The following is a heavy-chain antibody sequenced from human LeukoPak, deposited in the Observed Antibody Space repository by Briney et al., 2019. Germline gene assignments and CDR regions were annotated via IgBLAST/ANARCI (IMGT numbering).Heavy chain of an antibody. CDR2: IYYSGST. J-gene: IGHJ4*02. V-gene: IGHV4-39*01. D-gene: IGHD3-22*01. CDR3: ARHLLGHYYYSSGYYLRPNPGFDY. CDR1: GGSISSSSYY. Sequence: SETLSLTCTVSGGSISSSSYYWGWIRPPPGKGLEWIGSIYYSGSTYYNPSLKSRVTIYVDTSKNQFSLKLSSVTAADTAVYYCARHLLGHYYYSSGYYLRPNPGFDYWGQGTMVTVSS.